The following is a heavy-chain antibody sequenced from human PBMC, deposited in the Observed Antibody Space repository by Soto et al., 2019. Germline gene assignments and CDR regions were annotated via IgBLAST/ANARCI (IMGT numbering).Heavy chain of an antibody. CDR2: IYWNDDK. Sequence: SGPTLVNPTQTLTLTCTFSGFSLSTRGVGVGWIRQPPGQPLEWLAIIYWNDDKRYSPSLKSRLTITKDTSKNQVVLTMTNVDPVDTATYYCAHSLEYGSGSYYNRIYFDFWGQGTLVTVSS. CDR3: AHSLEYGSGSYYNRIYFDF. V-gene: IGHV2-5*01. CDR1: GFSLSTRGVG. J-gene: IGHJ4*02. D-gene: IGHD3-10*01.